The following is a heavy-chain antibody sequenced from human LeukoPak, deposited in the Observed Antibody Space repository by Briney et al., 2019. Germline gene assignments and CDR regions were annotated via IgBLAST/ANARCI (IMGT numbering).Heavy chain of an antibody. Sequence: PGRSLRLSCTGSGFSFRDHSMSRVRQPPGKGLEWVGFITSKPYGEATHYAASVSGRFTFSRDDSKSVAYLQMNSLKTEDTAVYYCVRHDGMILPVWGQGTLVTVSS. D-gene: IGHD3/OR15-3a*01. CDR3: VRHDGMILPV. CDR1: GFSFRDHS. V-gene: IGHV3-49*04. J-gene: IGHJ4*02. CDR2: ITSKPYGEAT.